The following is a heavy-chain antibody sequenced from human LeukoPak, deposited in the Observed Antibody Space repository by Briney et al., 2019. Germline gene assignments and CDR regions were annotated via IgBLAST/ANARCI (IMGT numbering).Heavy chain of an antibody. V-gene: IGHV3-30*02. J-gene: IGHJ4*02. Sequence: GGSLRLSCAASGFTFSSYGMHWVRQAPGKGLEWVAFIRYDGSNKHYADSVKGRFTISRDNSKNTLYLQMNSLRAEDTAVYYCAKARDSGSYPGYFDYWGQGTLVTVSS. D-gene: IGHD1-26*01. CDR1: GFTFSSYG. CDR2: IRYDGSNK. CDR3: AKARDSGSYPGYFDY.